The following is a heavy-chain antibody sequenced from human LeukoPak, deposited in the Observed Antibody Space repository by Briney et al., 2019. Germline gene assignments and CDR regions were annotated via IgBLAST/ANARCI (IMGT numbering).Heavy chain of an antibody. V-gene: IGHV1-69*04. CDR1: GGTFSSYA. J-gene: IGHJ4*02. D-gene: IGHD3-22*01. CDR3: ARDDYHDTSGYPPLGYFDY. CDR2: IIPILDIT. Sequence: SVKVSCKASGGTFSSYALSWVRQAPGQGLEWMGRIIPILDITNYAQKFQGRVTITADKSTSTAYMELSSLRSEDTAVYYCARDDYHDTSGYPPLGYFDYWGQGTLVTVSS.